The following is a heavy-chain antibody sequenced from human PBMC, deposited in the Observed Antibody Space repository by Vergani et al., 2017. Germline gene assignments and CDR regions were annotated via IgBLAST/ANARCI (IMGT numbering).Heavy chain of an antibody. CDR1: GYTFTSYD. CDR2: MNPNSGNT. CDR3: ARGRYDFWSGYSPFDY. J-gene: IGHJ4*02. Sequence: QVQLVQSGAEVKKPGASVKVSCKASGYTFTSYDINWVRQATGQGLEWMGWMNPNSGNTGYAQKFQGRVTMTRNTSISTAYMELNSLRAEDTAVYYCARGRYDFWSGYSPFDYWGQGTLVTVSS. V-gene: IGHV1-8*01. D-gene: IGHD3-3*01.